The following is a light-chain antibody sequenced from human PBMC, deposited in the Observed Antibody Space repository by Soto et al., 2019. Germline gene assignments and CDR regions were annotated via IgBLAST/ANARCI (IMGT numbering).Light chain of an antibody. CDR1: QSISSW. Sequence: DIQMTQSPSTLSASVGDRVTSTCRASQSISSWLAWYQQKPGKAPKLLIYDASSLESGVPSRFSGSGSGTEFTLTISSLQPDDFATYYCQQYNSYPPTFGPGNKVDIE. CDR2: DAS. CDR3: QQYNSYPPT. J-gene: IGKJ3*01. V-gene: IGKV1-5*01.